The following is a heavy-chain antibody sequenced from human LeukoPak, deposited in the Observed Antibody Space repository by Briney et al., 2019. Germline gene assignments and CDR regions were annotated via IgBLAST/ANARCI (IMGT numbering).Heavy chain of an antibody. CDR1: GFTFDDYA. CDR2: ISWNSGSI. D-gene: IGHD3-22*01. CDR3: AKGDDMTPSLYYFDY. J-gene: IGHJ4*02. Sequence: PGGSLRLSCAASGFTFDDYAMHWVRQAPGKGLEWVSGISWNSGSIGYADSVKGRFTISRDNAKNSLYLQMNSLRAEDTALYYCAKGDDMTPSLYYFDYWGQGTLVTVSS. V-gene: IGHV3-9*01.